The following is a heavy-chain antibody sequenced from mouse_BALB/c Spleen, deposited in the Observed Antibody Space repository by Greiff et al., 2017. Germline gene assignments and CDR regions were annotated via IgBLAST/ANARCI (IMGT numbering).Heavy chain of an antibody. CDR3: ARGGDWVYFDY. Sequence: DVKLVESGGGLVKPGGSLKLSCAASGFTFSSYAMSWVRQSPEKRLEWVAEISSGGSYTYYPDTVTGRFTISRDNAKNTLYLEMSSLRSEDTAMYYCARGGDWVYFDYWGQGTTLTVSS. D-gene: IGHD4-1*01. CDR2: ISSGGSYT. J-gene: IGHJ2*01. V-gene: IGHV5-9-4*01. CDR1: GFTFSSYA.